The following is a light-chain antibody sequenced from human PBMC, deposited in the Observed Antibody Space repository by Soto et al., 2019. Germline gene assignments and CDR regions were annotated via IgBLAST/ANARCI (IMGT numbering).Light chain of an antibody. CDR2: GNS. J-gene: IGLJ1*01. CDR3: QSYDSSLSGFV. V-gene: IGLV1-40*01. CDR1: SSNIGAGYD. Sequence: QSVLTQPPSVSGAPGQRVTISCTGSSSNIGAGYDVHWYQQLPGTAPKLLIYGNSNRPSGVTDRFSGSKSGTSASLAITWLEAEDEGDYYCQSYDSSLSGFVFGTGTKLTVL.